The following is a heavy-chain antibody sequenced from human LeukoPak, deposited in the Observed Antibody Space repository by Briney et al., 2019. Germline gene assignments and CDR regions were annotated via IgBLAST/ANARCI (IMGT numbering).Heavy chain of an antibody. CDR1: GFTFSSYE. V-gene: IGHV3-48*03. D-gene: IGHD3-3*01. Sequence: PGGSLRLSCVASGFTFSSYEMNWVRQAPGKGLEWVSYISSSGNTIYYADSVKGRFTISRDKAKNSLYLQMNSLRAEDTAIYYCARDNFGQWVQGTLVTVP. CDR3: ARDNFGQ. J-gene: IGHJ4*02. CDR2: ISSSGNTI.